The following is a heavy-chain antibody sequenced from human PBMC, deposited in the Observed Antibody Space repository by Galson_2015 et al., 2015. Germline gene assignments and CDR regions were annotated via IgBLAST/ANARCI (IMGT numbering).Heavy chain of an antibody. Sequence: SVKASCKASGYTFPNYYMHWVRQAPGQGLEWMGLINPSGGSTTYAQKFQGRVTMTRDTSTSTVYMALSRLTSEDTAVYYCARVYPGRLVPTCPFDFWGQGTLVAVSS. J-gene: IGHJ3*01. D-gene: IGHD3-16*01. CDR3: ARVYPGRLVPTCPFDF. CDR2: INPSGGST. CDR1: GYTFPNYY. V-gene: IGHV1-46*01.